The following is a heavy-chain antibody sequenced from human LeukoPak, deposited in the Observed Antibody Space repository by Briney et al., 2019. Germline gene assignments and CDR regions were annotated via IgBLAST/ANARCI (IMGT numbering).Heavy chain of an antibody. D-gene: IGHD5-24*01. Sequence: KPPETLSLTCAVYGGSFSGYYWSWVRQAPGKGLEWVSSISTSSSYIYYADSVKGRFTISRDNAKNSLYLQINSLRAEDTAVYYCARGRWSFDYWGQGTLVTVSS. J-gene: IGHJ4*02. CDR3: ARGRWSFDY. V-gene: IGHV3-21*01. CDR1: GGSFSGYY. CDR2: ISTSSSYI.